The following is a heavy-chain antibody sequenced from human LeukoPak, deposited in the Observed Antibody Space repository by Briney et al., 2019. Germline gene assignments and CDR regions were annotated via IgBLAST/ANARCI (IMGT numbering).Heavy chain of an antibody. Sequence: SQTLSLTCTVSGDSLSSGSYLWSWIRQPAGKGLEWIGRIYTSGSTNYNPSLKSRVTISVDTPKNQFSLKLSSVTAADTAVYYCASTVAVGYYYYYGMDVWGQGTTVTVSS. CDR2: IYTSGST. CDR3: ASTVAVGYYYYYGMDV. V-gene: IGHV4-61*02. J-gene: IGHJ6*02. CDR1: GDSLSSGSYL. D-gene: IGHD4-23*01.